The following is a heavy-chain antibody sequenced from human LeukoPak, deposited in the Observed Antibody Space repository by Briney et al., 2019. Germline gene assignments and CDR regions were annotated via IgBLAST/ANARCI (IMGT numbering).Heavy chain of an antibody. Sequence: GASVKVSCKASGYTFTSYAMNWVRQAPGQGLEWMGWINTNTGNPTYAQGFTGRFVFSLDTSVSTAYLQISSLKAEDTAVYYCARDYCGGSCYSKNYYYYGMDVWGQGTTATVSS. CDR2: INTNTGNP. D-gene: IGHD2-15*01. CDR3: ARDYCGGSCYSKNYYYYGMDV. V-gene: IGHV7-4-1*02. CDR1: GYTFTSYA. J-gene: IGHJ6*02.